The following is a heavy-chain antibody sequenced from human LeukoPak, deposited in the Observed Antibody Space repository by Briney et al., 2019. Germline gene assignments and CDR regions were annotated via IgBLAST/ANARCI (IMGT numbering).Heavy chain of an antibody. Sequence: GGSLRLSCAASGFTFSSYAMSWVRQAPGKGLEWVSAISGSGGSTYYADSVKGWFTISRDNSKNTLYLQMNSLRAEDTAVYYCAKDHDHDYVWGSYRYLYAFDIWGQGTMVTVSS. CDR3: AKDHDHDYVWGSYRYLYAFDI. J-gene: IGHJ3*02. CDR1: GFTFSSYA. V-gene: IGHV3-23*01. D-gene: IGHD3-16*02. CDR2: ISGSGGST.